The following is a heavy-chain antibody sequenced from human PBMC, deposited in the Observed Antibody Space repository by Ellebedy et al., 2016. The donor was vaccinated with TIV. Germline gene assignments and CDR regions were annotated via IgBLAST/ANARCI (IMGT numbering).Heavy chain of an antibody. CDR2: IYSGGGT. D-gene: IGHD3-10*01. V-gene: IGHV3-66*01. Sequence: PGGSLRLSCAASGFTVSSNFMTWVRQAPGKGLEWVSVIYSGGGTSYADSVKGRFTIIRDTSKNTPFLQMNTLRAEYTAVYYCATKHLYGLDWGQGTLVTVSS. CDR1: GFTVSSNF. CDR3: ATKHLYGLD. J-gene: IGHJ4*02.